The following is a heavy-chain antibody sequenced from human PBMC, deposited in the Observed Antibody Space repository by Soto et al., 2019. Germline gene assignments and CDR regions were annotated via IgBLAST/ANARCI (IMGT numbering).Heavy chain of an antibody. CDR1: GFTFNTYD. Sequence: EVQLLESGGGLVQPGGSLRLSCAASGFTFNTYDMSWVREAPGTGLEWVSSIATTGETTFYADSVRGRFTISRDNSKNTLFLPIITLRVDDTTIYYCVRHSFGWGHGTLVTVSS. CDR2: IATTGETT. V-gene: IGHV3-23*01. J-gene: IGHJ4*01. D-gene: IGHD3-3*01. CDR3: VRHSFG.